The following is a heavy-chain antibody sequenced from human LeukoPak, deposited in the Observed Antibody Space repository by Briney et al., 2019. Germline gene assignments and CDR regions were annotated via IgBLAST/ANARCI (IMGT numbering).Heavy chain of an antibody. CDR2: IKQDGSEK. D-gene: IGHD3-10*01. Sequence: GESLRLSCAASGFTFSDYYMSWIRQAPGKGLEWVANIKQDGSEKYYVDAVKGRFTISRDNAKNSLYLQMNSLRAEDTAVYYCARVAFGELLSFDYWGQGTLVTVSS. J-gene: IGHJ4*02. CDR3: ARVAFGELLSFDY. CDR1: GFTFSDYY. V-gene: IGHV3-7*01.